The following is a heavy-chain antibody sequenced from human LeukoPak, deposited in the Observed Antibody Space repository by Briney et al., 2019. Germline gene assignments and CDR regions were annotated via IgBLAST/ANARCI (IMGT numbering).Heavy chain of an antibody. V-gene: IGHV1-69*13. J-gene: IGHJ4*02. Sequence: GASVKVSCKASGGTFTSYAISWVRQAPGQGLEWMGGIIPIFGTANYAQKFQGRVTITADESTSTAYMELSSLRSEDTAVYYCARDRSFYFDYWGPGTLVTVSS. CDR1: GGTFTSYA. CDR3: ARDRSFYFDY. CDR2: IIPIFGTA.